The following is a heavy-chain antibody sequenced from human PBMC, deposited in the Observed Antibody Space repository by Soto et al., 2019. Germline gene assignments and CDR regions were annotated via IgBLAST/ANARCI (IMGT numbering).Heavy chain of an antibody. CDR3: ARGDYYDSSGYYYQMYYFDY. CDR1: GGSISSYY. Sequence: SEILSLTCTVSGGSISSYYWSWIRQPPGKGLEWIGYIYYSGSTNYNPSLKSRVTISVDTSKNQFSLKLSSVTAADTAVYYCARGDYYDSSGYYYQMYYFDYWGQGTLVPVSS. J-gene: IGHJ4*02. D-gene: IGHD3-22*01. V-gene: IGHV4-59*08. CDR2: IYYSGST.